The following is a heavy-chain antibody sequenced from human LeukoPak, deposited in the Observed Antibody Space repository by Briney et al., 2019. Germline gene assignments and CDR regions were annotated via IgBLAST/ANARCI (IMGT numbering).Heavy chain of an antibody. V-gene: IGHV3-23*01. J-gene: IGHJ4*02. CDR3: AKGVRFLDWWILDY. Sequence: GGSLRLSCATSGFTFHNYAMGWVRQAPGKGLEWVSTVSGSGGTTYYADSVKGRFTISRDNSKNTLYLQMNSLRAEDTAIYYCAKGVRFLDWWILDYWGQGSLVTVSS. CDR2: VSGSGGTT. CDR1: GFTFHNYA. D-gene: IGHD3-9*01.